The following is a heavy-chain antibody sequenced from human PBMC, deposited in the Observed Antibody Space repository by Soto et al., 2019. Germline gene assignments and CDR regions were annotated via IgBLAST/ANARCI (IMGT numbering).Heavy chain of an antibody. CDR3: ARCPAYYYDSSVNGDAFDI. CDR2: IYPGDSDN. CDR1: GCSFTSYW. Sequence: ESLKISCKGSGCSFTSYWIGWVRQMPGKGLEWMGIIYPGDSDNRYSPSFQGQVTISADKSISTAYLQWSSLKASDTDMYYCARCPAYYYDSSVNGDAFDIWGQGTMVTVSS. V-gene: IGHV5-51*01. D-gene: IGHD3-22*01. J-gene: IGHJ3*02.